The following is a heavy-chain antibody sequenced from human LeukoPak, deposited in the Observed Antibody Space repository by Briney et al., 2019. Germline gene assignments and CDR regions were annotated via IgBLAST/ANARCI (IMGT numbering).Heavy chain of an antibody. D-gene: IGHD3-10*01. J-gene: IGHJ4*02. CDR2: IKQDGSEK. CDR3: ARSPLWFGGKGTPDY. CDR1: GFSFSSSW. V-gene: IGHV3-7*01. Sequence: GGSLRLSGAGYGFSFSSSWMTWVRQAPGKGLEWVASIKQDGSEKYYVDSVKGRFTISRDNAKNSLYLQMNSLRAEDTAVYYCARSPLWFGGKGTPDYWGQGTLVTVSS.